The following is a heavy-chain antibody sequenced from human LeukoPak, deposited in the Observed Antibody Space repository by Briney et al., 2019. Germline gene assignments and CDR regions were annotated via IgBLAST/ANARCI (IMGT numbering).Heavy chain of an antibody. V-gene: IGHV4-34*01. J-gene: IGHJ4*02. CDR3: ASQESSTSYYFDY. Sequence: TSETLSLTCTVSGGSISSYYWSWIRQPPGKGLEWIGEINHSGSTNYNPSLKSRVTISVDTSKNQFSLKLSSVTAADTAVYYCASQESSTSYYFDYWGQGTLVTVSS. CDR1: GGSISSYY. D-gene: IGHD2-2*01. CDR2: INHSGST.